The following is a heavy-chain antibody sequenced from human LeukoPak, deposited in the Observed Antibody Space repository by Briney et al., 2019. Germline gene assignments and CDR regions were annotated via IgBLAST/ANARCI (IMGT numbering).Heavy chain of an antibody. V-gene: IGHV4-31*03. Sequence: PSQTLSLTCTVSGGSISSGGYYWSWIRQHPGKGLEWIGYIYYSGSPYYNPSLNSRVTLSVDTSKNQFSLKLSSVTAADTAVYYCAREALTTPTDGFHFDYWGQGTLVTVSS. D-gene: IGHD4-17*01. CDR2: IYYSGSP. CDR1: GGSISSGGYY. CDR3: AREALTTPTDGFHFDY. J-gene: IGHJ4*02.